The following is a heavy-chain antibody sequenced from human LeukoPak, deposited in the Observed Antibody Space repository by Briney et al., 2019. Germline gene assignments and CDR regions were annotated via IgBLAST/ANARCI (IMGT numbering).Heavy chain of an antibody. CDR1: GFTFSNAW. V-gene: IGHV3-15*01. J-gene: IGHJ3*02. CDR3: TTDPPYDSSGYYVHDAFDI. CDR2: IKSKTDGGTT. D-gene: IGHD3-22*01. Sequence: PGGSLRLSCAASGFTFSNAWMSWVRQAPGKGLEWVGRIKSKTDGGTTDYAAPVKGRFTISRDDSKNTLYLQMNSLKTEDTAVYYCTTDPPYDSSGYYVHDAFDIWGQGTMVTVSS.